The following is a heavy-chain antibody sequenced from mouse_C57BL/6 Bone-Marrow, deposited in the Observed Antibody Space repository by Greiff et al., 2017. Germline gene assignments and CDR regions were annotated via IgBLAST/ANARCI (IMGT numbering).Heavy chain of an antibody. D-gene: IGHD2-3*01. Sequence: VQLKESGAELVRPGASVKLSCTASGFHIKDDYLHWVKQRPEQGLEWIGWIDPEIGDTEYASKFQGKATITSDTSSNTAYLQLSSLTSEDTAVYYCSSFDGYYFDYWGQGTPLTVAS. V-gene: IGHV14-4*01. J-gene: IGHJ2*01. CDR2: IDPEIGDT. CDR1: GFHIKDDY. CDR3: SSFDGYYFDY.